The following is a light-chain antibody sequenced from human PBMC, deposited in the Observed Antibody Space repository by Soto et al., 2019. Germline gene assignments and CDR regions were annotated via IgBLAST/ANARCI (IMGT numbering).Light chain of an antibody. CDR1: QSISNN. Sequence: EVVMTQSPTTLSVSPGERVTLSCRASQSISNNLAWYRKKPGQAPSLLIYGISTRATGLPARFSGSGSGTEFTLTISSLLSDDFRLYYCQQYNNWPHTFGQGTKLEI. CDR2: GIS. V-gene: IGKV3-15*01. CDR3: QQYNNWPHT. J-gene: IGKJ2*01.